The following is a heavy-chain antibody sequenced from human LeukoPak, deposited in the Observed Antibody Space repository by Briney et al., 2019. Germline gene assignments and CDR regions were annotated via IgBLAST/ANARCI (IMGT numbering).Heavy chain of an antibody. CDR1: GFTFSDYY. CDR3: GGTGRDFDY. D-gene: IGHD3-16*01. Sequence: GGSLRLSCAASGFTFSDYYMTWIRQAPGKGLEWVSVIYSGGSTYYADSVKGRFTISRHNSKNTLYLQMNSLRAEDTAVYYCGGTGRDFDYWGQGTLVTVSS. V-gene: IGHV3-53*04. CDR2: IYSGGST. J-gene: IGHJ4*02.